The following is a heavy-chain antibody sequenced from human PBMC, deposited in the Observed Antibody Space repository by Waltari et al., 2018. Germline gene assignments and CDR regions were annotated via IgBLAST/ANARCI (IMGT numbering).Heavy chain of an antibody. CDR3: ARDGGSWFSAEYFQH. V-gene: IGHV4-39*07. Sequence: QLQLQESGPGLVKPSETLSLTCTVSGGSISSSSYYWGWIRQPPGKGLEWIGSIYYSWSTYYNPSLKSRVTISVDTSKNQFSLKLSSVTAADTAVYYCARDGGSWFSAEYFQHWGQGTLVIVSS. D-gene: IGHD6-13*01. CDR1: GGSISSSSYY. CDR2: IYYSWST. J-gene: IGHJ1*01.